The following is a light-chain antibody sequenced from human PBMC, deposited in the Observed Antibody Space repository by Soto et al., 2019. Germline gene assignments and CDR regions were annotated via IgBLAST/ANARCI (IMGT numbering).Light chain of an antibody. CDR2: EGS. CDR1: SSDVGSYNL. Sequence: QSALTQPASVSGSPGQSITISCTGTSSDVGSYNLVSWYQQHPGKAPKLMIYEGSKRPSGVSNRFSGSKSGNTASLTISGLQAEDEADYYCCSYAGSILVVFGGGTKVTVL. CDR3: CSYAGSILVV. J-gene: IGLJ2*01. V-gene: IGLV2-23*01.